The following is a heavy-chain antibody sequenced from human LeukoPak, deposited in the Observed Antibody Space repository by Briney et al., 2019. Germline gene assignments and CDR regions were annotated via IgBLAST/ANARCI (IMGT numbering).Heavy chain of an antibody. J-gene: IGHJ1*01. CDR1: GFSLSTSGVG. CDR3: VHDIPGGEGFQH. CDR2: IYGNDDK. V-gene: IGHV2-5*01. Sequence: SGPTLVKPTQTLTLTCTLSGFSLSTSGVGVGWNRRPPGKALEWLALIYGNDDKRYSPSLKSRLTITKDTSKNQVVLTMTNMDPADTATYYCVHDIPGGEGFQHWGQGTLVTVSS. D-gene: IGHD3-16*01.